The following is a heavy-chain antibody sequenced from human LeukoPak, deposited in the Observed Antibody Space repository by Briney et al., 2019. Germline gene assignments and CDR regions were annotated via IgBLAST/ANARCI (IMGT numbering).Heavy chain of an antibody. CDR3: ARVLRYCSGGNCYSGGLGYMDV. V-gene: IGHV4-59*12. D-gene: IGHD2-15*01. J-gene: IGHJ6*03. CDR1: GDSISNAY. CDR2: IYYSGII. Sequence: SETLSLTCTVSGDSISNAYWSWIRQPPGKALECLGYIYYSGIIKYNPSLKSRATISVDTSQNQFSLKLSSVTAAGTAVYYCARVLRYCSGGNCYSGGLGYMDVWGKGTTVTISS.